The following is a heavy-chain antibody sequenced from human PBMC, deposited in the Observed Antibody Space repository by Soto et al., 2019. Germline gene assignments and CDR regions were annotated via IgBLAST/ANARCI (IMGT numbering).Heavy chain of an antibody. V-gene: IGHV4-39*02. CDR1: SASFGIISYY. CDR2: LYYNGNT. Sequence: QLILQESGPGLVKPSETLSLTCAVPSASFGIISYYWAGIRQPPGNGLEWIGSLYYNGNTFYNRSRKSRVTISGDTSMNHRSLRMSAVTGTDTAGDFCARGLSYGYFLSLWGQGKLVSVSS. J-gene: IGHJ4*01. D-gene: IGHD4-17*01. CDR3: ARGLSYGYFLSL.